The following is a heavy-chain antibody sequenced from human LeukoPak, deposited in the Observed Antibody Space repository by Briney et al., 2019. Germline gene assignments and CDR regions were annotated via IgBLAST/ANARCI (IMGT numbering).Heavy chain of an antibody. D-gene: IGHD2-2*02. J-gene: IGHJ5*02. CDR1: GYTFTSYG. CDR2: ISAYNGNT. V-gene: IGHV1-18*01. Sequence: ASVKVSCKASGYTFTSYGISWVRQAPGQGLEWMGWISAYNGNTNYAQKLQGRVTMTTDTSTSTAYMELRSLRSDDTAVYYCARDRKYCSSTSCHTNWFDPWGQGTLVTVSS. CDR3: ARDRKYCSSTSCHTNWFDP.